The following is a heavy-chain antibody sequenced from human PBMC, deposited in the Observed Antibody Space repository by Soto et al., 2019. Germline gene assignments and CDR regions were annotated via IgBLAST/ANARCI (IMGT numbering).Heavy chain of an antibody. D-gene: IGHD3-10*01. CDR3: AREAGVYGSGSYGMDV. J-gene: IGHJ6*02. CDR1: GFTFSNYS. Sequence: QVQLVESGGGVVQPGRSLRLSCAASGFTFSNYSMHWVRQAPGKGLEWVAVISYDGSNKYYADSVNGRFTISRDNSKNTLYLQMNSLRAEDTAVYYCAREAGVYGSGSYGMDVWGQGTTVTVSS. CDR2: ISYDGSNK. V-gene: IGHV3-30-3*01.